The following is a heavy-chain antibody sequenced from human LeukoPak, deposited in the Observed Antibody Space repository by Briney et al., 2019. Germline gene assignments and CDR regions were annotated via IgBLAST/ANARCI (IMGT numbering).Heavy chain of an antibody. V-gene: IGHV4-59*01. J-gene: IGHJ3*02. CDR1: GGSISSYY. CDR3: ARFDASGSCNAFDI. CDR2: IYYSGST. D-gene: IGHD3-22*01. Sequence: SETLSLTCTVSGGSISSYYWSWIRKPPGKGLEWIGYIYYSGSTNYNPSLKSRVTMSVDTSKKQFSLKLSSVTAADTAVYYCARFDASGSCNAFDIWGQGTMVTVSS.